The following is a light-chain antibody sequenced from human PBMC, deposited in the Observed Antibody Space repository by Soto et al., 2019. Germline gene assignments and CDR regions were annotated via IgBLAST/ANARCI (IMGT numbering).Light chain of an antibody. CDR2: EVS. CDR1: SSDVGGYNY. J-gene: IGLJ1*01. V-gene: IGLV2-8*01. Sequence: QSALTQPPSASGSPGQSVTISCTGTSSDVGGYNYVSWYQQHPGKAPKLMIYEVSKRPSGVPDRFSGSKSGNTASLTVSGLQAEDEADYYCSSYPGSNNFHVFGTGTKVTVL. CDR3: SSYPGSNNFHV.